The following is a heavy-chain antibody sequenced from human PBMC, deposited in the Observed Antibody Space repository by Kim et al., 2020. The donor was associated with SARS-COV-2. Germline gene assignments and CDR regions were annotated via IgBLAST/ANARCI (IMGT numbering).Heavy chain of an antibody. Sequence: YDANSVKRRFTISRDNFKNTVYLQMNSLGEEDTALYYCAREGTSGSFPDFWGQGTLVTVSS. CDR3: AREGTSGSFPDF. V-gene: IGHV3-30*03. D-gene: IGHD3-10*01. J-gene: IGHJ4*02.